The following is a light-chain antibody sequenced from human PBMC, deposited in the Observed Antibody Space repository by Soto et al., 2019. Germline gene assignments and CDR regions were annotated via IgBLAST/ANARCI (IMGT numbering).Light chain of an antibody. Sequence: DVVMTQSPLSLPVTLGQPASISCRSGRTLVYRDGNSYVNWFQQRPGQSPRRLIYQVSNRDSGVPDRFSGSGAGTDFTLKISRVEAEDVGVYYCMQGTHWPITFGQGTRLEIK. J-gene: IGKJ5*01. CDR2: QVS. V-gene: IGKV2-30*01. CDR1: RTLVYRDGNSY. CDR3: MQGTHWPIT.